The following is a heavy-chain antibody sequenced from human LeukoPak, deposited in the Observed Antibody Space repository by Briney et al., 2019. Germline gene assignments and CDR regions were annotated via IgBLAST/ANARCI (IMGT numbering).Heavy chain of an antibody. D-gene: IGHD3-10*01. CDR2: IHYSGST. CDR3: ARGGGYYTSGSYLGY. V-gene: IGHV4-59*13. CDR1: GGSISSSY. J-gene: IGHJ4*02. Sequence: SETLSLTCNVSGGSISSSYWNWIRQPPGKGLEYIAYIHYSGSTNYNPSLRSRVTISLDTSKNQFSLKLDSVTAADTAVYYCARGGGYYTSGSYLGYWGRGTLVTVSS.